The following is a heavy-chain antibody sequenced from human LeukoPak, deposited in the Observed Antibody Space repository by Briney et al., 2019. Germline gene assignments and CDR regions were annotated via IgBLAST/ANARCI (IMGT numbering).Heavy chain of an antibody. Sequence: GASVKVSCKASGYTFTSYDINWVRQATGQGLEWMGWMNPNSGNTGYAQKFQGRVTITRNTSISTAYMELSSLRSEDTAVYYCARGLGPGYCSSTSCYSLGLFDYWGQGTLVTVSS. CDR2: MNPNSGNT. CDR1: GYTFTSYD. D-gene: IGHD2-2*02. J-gene: IGHJ4*02. V-gene: IGHV1-8*03. CDR3: ARGLGPGYCSSTSCYSLGLFDY.